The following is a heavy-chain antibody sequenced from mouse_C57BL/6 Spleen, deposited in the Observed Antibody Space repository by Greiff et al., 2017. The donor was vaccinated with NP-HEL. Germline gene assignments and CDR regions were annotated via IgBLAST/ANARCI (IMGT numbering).Heavy chain of an antibody. J-gene: IGHJ4*01. D-gene: IGHD1-3*01. Sequence: EVQLQQSGPELVKPGASVKISCKASGYTFTDYYMNWVKQSHGKSLEWIGDINPNNGGTSYNQKFKGKATLTVDKSSSTAYMGLRSLTSEDSAVYYCARLEYNYAMDYWGQGTSVTVSS. CDR3: ARLEYNYAMDY. CDR1: GYTFTDYY. V-gene: IGHV1-26*01. CDR2: INPNNGGT.